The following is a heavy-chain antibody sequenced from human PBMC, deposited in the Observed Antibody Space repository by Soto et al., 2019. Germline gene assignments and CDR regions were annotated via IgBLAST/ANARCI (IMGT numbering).Heavy chain of an antibody. D-gene: IGHD1-1*01. CDR1: GGSFSGYY. CDR3: VRDGTKTLRDWFDP. J-gene: IGHJ5*02. CDR2: INHSGSS. Sequence: QVQLQQSGAGLLKPSETLSLTCAVYGGSFSGYYWGWVRQPPGKGLEWIGEINHSGSSNYHPSLKSRVTISVDTSKKQFSLKLRSVTAADTAVYYCVRDGTKTLRDWFDPWGQGISVTVSS. V-gene: IGHV4-34*01.